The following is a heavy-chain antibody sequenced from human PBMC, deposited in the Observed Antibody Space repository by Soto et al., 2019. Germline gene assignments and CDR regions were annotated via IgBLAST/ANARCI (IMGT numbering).Heavy chain of an antibody. J-gene: IGHJ4*02. CDR3: ATALDFWSGYLQALGY. D-gene: IGHD3-3*01. CDR2: FDPEDGET. V-gene: IGHV1-24*01. Sequence: ASVKVSCKVSGYTLTELSMHWVRQAPGKGLEWMGGFDPEDGETIYAQKFQGRVTMTEDTSTDTAYMELSSLRSEDTAVYYCATALDFWSGYLQALGYWGQGTLVTVSS. CDR1: GYTLTELS.